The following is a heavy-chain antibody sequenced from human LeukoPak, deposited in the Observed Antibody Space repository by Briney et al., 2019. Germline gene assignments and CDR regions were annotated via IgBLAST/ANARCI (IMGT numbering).Heavy chain of an antibody. CDR3: ARVTDYDSSAHDAFDI. J-gene: IGHJ3*02. CDR1: GGTFRNYA. Sequence: GASMKVSCKASGGTFRNYAISWVRQAPGQGLEWMGGIIPIFGTANYAQKFQGRVTITADESTSTAYMELSSLRSEDTAVYYCARVTDYDSSAHDAFDIWGQGTMVTVSS. D-gene: IGHD3-22*01. V-gene: IGHV1-69*01. CDR2: IIPIFGTA.